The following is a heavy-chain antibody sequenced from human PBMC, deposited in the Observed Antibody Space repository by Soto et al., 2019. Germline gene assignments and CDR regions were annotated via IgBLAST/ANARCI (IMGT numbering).Heavy chain of an antibody. D-gene: IGHD3-3*01. CDR1: GGSFSGYY. J-gene: IGHJ5*02. Sequence: TLSLTCAVYGGSFSGYYWSWIRQPPGKGLEWIGEINHSGSTNYNPSLKSRVTISVDTSKNQFSLKLSSVTAADTAAYYCAKRRERYYDFWSARAPSWFDPWGQGTLVTVSS. CDR2: INHSGST. CDR3: AKRRERYYDFWSARAPSWFDP. V-gene: IGHV4-34*01.